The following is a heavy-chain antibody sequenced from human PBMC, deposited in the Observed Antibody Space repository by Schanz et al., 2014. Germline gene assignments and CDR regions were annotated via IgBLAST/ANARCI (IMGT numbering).Heavy chain of an antibody. Sequence: QVQLQESGPGLVKPSETLSLTCTVSGASISFYDWNWLRQSPGKGLEWIGYIYHSGSPFDNPSLQVRVTISIHSSKTQFSLKMESVPAADTAMYFCARQGDVYRLDYWGQGTLVTVTS. CDR1: GASISFYD. CDR3: ARQGDVYRLDY. D-gene: IGHD1-26*01. J-gene: IGHJ4*02. CDR2: IYHSGSP. V-gene: IGHV4-59*08.